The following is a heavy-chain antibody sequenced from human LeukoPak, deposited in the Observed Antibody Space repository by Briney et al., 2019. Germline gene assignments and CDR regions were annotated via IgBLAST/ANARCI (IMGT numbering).Heavy chain of an antibody. V-gene: IGHV1-2*02. CDR2: INPNSGGT. CDR1: GGTFTGYY. Sequence: ASVKVSCKASGGTFTGYYMHWVRQAPGQGLEWMGWINPNSGGTHYAQKFQDRVTMTRDTSISTAYMELNSLRSDDTAVYYCAREGAAAEDVNWFDPWGQGTLVTVSS. CDR3: AREGAAAEDVNWFDP. D-gene: IGHD6-25*01. J-gene: IGHJ5*02.